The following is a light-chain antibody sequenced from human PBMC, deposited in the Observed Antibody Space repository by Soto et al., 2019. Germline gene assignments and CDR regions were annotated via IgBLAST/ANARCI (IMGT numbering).Light chain of an antibody. CDR1: QDISNY. V-gene: IGKV1-33*01. J-gene: IGKJ2*01. Sequence: DIQMTQSPSSLSASLGDRVTISCQASQDISNYVNWYQQTPGKAPKLLISDASSLEIGVSSRFSGRGSGTDFTLTISRLQPEDIATYFCQQYDNLPFTFGQGTKLEIK. CDR2: DAS. CDR3: QQYDNLPFT.